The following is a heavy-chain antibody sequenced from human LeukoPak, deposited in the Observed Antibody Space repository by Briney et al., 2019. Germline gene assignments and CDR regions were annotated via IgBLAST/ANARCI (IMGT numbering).Heavy chain of an antibody. CDR2: INHSGST. CDR1: GGSFSGYY. Sequence: KASETLSLTCAVYGGSFSGYYWSWIRQPPGKGLEWIGEINHSGSTNYNPSLKSRVTISVDTSKNQFSLKLSSVTAADTAVYYCAREPTDSSSWSSFDYWGQGTLVTVSS. D-gene: IGHD6-13*01. J-gene: IGHJ4*02. V-gene: IGHV4-34*01. CDR3: AREPTDSSSWSSFDY.